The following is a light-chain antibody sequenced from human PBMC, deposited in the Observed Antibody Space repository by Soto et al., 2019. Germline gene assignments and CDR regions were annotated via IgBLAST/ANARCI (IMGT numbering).Light chain of an antibody. Sequence: EIEINQYPSSVSASVGDRVTITIRASQGISSWLAWYQQKPGKAPKLLIYAASSLPSGVPSRFSGTGSGTDFTLTISSLQPEDFATYYCQRYNSYWTFGQGTKVDIK. V-gene: IGKV1D-16*01. CDR1: QGISSW. CDR3: QRYNSYWT. J-gene: IGKJ1*01. CDR2: AAS.